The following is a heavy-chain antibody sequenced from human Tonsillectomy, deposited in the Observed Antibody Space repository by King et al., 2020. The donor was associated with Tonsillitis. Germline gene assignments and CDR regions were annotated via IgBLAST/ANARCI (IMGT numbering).Heavy chain of an antibody. D-gene: IGHD2-15*01. V-gene: IGHV3-23*04. Sequence: VQLVESGGGLVQSGGSLRLSCAASGFSFSNFAMSWVRQAPGKGLEWVSTISVSGNYTYYADSVGGRFTISRDNSKNTLCVQMNSLRAEDTAVYYCAKQIGFCSGGTCSLDYWGQGALVTVSS. CDR3: AKQIGFCSGGTCSLDY. CDR2: ISVSGNYT. CDR1: GFSFSNFA. J-gene: IGHJ4*02.